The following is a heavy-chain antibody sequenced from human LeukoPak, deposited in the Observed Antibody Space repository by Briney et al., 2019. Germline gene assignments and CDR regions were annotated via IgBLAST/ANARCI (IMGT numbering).Heavy chain of an antibody. Sequence: SETLSLTCAVYGGSFSGYYWSWIRQPPGKGLEWIGEINHSGSANYNPSLKSRVTISVDTSKNQFSLKLSSVTAADTAVYYCAREHIAVADYWGQGTLVTVSS. J-gene: IGHJ4*02. CDR2: INHSGSA. CDR1: GGSFSGYY. CDR3: AREHIAVADY. D-gene: IGHD6-19*01. V-gene: IGHV4-34*01.